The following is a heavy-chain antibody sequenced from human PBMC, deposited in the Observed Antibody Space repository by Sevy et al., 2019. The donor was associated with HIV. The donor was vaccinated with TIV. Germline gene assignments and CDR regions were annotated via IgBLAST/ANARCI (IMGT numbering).Heavy chain of an antibody. V-gene: IGHV3-11*04. CDR2: ISSSGSTI. CDR3: ASGSSGWYLDAFDI. D-gene: IGHD6-19*01. J-gene: IGHJ3*02. Sequence: GGSLRLSCAASGFTFSDYYMSWIHQAPGKGLEWVSYISSSGSTIYYADSVKGRFTISRDNAKNSLYLQMNSLRAEDTAVYYCASGSSGWYLDAFDIWGQGTMVTVSS. CDR1: GFTFSDYY.